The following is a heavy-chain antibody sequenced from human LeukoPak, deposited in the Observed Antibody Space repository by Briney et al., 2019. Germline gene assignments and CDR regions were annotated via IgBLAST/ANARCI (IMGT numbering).Heavy chain of an antibody. J-gene: IGHJ5*02. CDR1: RYTFTGYY. D-gene: IGHD6-19*01. V-gene: IGHV1-2*02. Sequence: EALVKVSCKASRYTFTGYYMHWVRQAPGQGLEWMGWINPNSGDTNYAQKFQGRVTMTRDTSITTVYMELSRLRSDDTAVYFCASGWSITGWYNNWFDPWGQGTLVTVSS. CDR3: ASGWSITGWYNNWFDP. CDR2: INPNSGDT.